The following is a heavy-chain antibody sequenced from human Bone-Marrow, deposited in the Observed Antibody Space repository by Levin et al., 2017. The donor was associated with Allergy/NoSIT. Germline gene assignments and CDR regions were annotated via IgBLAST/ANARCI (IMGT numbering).Heavy chain of an antibody. V-gene: IGHV3-21*01. Sequence: TGGSLRLSCAASGFTFSSSTMNWVRQAPGEGLEWVSSISDTGRNVHYADSVKGRFTISRDNAKNSLFLQMNSLRAEDTAVYYCVRGDSRDYWGQGTLVTVSA. CDR1: GFTFSSST. D-gene: IGHD6-13*01. CDR3: VRGDSRDY. CDR2: ISDTGRNV. J-gene: IGHJ4*02.